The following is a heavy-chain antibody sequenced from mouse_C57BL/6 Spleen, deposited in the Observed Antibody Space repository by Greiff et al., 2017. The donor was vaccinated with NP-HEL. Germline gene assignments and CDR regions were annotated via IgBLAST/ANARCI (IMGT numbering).Heavy chain of an antibody. CDR3: ARRGGKGAMDY. V-gene: IGHV1-82*01. CDR1: GYAFSSSW. D-gene: IGHD2-1*01. CDR2: IYPGDGDT. J-gene: IGHJ4*01. Sequence: VNVVESGPELVKPGASVKISCKASGYAFSSSWMNWVKQRPGTGLEWIGRIYPGDGDTNYNGKFKGKATLTADKSSSTAYMQLSSLTSEDSAVYFCARRGGKGAMDYWGQGTSVTVSS.